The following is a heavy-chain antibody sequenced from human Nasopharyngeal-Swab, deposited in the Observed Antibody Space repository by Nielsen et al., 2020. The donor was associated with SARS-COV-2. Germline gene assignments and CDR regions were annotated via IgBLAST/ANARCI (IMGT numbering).Heavy chain of an antibody. CDR1: GGSFNGFY. CDR2: INHNERT. V-gene: IGHV4-34*01. Sequence: LRLSCSVSGGSFNGFYWNWIRQPPGKGLEWIGEINHNERTSYNPSLKSRVTMSVDTSTNQVSLKLNSLTATDTAVYYCARAGRVGDAYTGLDVWGQGTTVTVSS. J-gene: IGHJ6*02. D-gene: IGHD5-24*01. CDR3: ARAGRVGDAYTGLDV.